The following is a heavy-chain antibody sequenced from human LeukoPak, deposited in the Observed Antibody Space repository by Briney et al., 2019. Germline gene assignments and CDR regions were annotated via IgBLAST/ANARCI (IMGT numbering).Heavy chain of an antibody. V-gene: IGHV3-23*01. CDR1: GFTFNIYG. CDR2: VGGGDDI. D-gene: IGHD2-21*01. J-gene: IGHJ4*02. Sequence: GSLSLSCVASGFTFNIYGRSWVRQAPGKGLEWVSRVGGGDDIHYADSVKGRFTGYRDDAKNTVYLQMNSLRVEDTAIYFCAKDATPRNRLWDHFDSWGQGTLVSVSS. CDR3: AKDATPRNRLWDHFDS.